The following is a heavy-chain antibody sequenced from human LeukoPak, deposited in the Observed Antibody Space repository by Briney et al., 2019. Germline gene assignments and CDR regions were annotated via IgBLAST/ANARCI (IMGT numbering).Heavy chain of an antibody. CDR3: ARADYGGISDYYFYGMDV. V-gene: IGHV1-46*01. CDR2: INPSGGST. CDR1: RYIFTNYY. D-gene: IGHD4-23*01. Sequence: ASVKVSCKASRYIFTNYYIHWVRQAPGQGLEWMAIINPSGGSTSYAQKFQGRVTMTRDTSTSTVYMELSSLRFEDTAVYYCARADYGGISDYYFYGMDVWGQGTTVTVSS. J-gene: IGHJ6*02.